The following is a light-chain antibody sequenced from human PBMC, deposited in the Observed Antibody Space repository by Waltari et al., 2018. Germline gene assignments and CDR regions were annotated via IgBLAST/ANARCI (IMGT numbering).Light chain of an antibody. Sequence: EIVLTQSPATLSLSPGERATLSCRVSQSVSRNLAWYQQKPGQPPRLFIYDASTRATGVPARFRGSGSGTDFTLTISSLGPEDFAVYFCQQRWKWPPTFGPGTKVD. CDR2: DAS. CDR1: QSVSRN. J-gene: IGKJ3*01. CDR3: QQRWKWPPT. V-gene: IGKV3-11*01.